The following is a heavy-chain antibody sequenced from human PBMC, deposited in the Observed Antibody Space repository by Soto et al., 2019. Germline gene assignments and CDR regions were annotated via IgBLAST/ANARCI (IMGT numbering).Heavy chain of an antibody. CDR3: ARGGRGXSGYDYLLFYYYYGMDV. D-gene: IGHD5-12*01. J-gene: IGHJ6*02. Sequence: GSLRLSCAASGFTFSIYGMHWVRQAPGKGLEWVAVIWYDGSNKYYADSVKGRFTISRDNSKNTLYLQMNSLRAEDTAVYYCARGGRGXSGYDYLLFYYYYGMDVWGQGTTVTVSS. V-gene: IGHV3-33*01. CDR2: IWYDGSNK. CDR1: GFTFSIYG.